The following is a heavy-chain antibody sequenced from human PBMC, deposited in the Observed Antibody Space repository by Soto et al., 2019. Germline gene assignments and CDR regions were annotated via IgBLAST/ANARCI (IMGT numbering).Heavy chain of an antibody. D-gene: IGHD3-9*01. CDR2: IYYSGST. J-gene: IGHJ4*02. CDR1: GGSISSYY. Sequence: PSETLSLTCTVSGGSISSYYWSWIRQLPGKGLEWIGYIYYSGSTNYNPSLKSRVTISVDTSKNQFSLKLRSVTAADTAVYYCAIDYYNILSGHTFDYSGQVTPVTV. V-gene: IGHV4-59*01. CDR3: AIDYYNILSGHTFDY.